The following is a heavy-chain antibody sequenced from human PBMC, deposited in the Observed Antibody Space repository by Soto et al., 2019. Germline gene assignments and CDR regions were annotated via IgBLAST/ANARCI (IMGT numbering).Heavy chain of an antibody. CDR2: IYSGDST. D-gene: IGHD2-2*01. CDR1: GFTVSSNY. CDR3: ARGYCSSTRCPYATDV. V-gene: IGHV3-53*01. J-gene: IGHJ6*02. Sequence: GGSLRLSCAASGFTVSSNYMTWVGRAPGKGLEWVSVIYSGDSTNYADSVKGRFTISRDNSKNTLYLQMNSLRVEDTAVYYCARGYCSSTRCPYATDVWGRGTTVTVSS.